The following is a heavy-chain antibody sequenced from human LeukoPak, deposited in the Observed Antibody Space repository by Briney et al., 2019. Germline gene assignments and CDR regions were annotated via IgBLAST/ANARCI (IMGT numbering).Heavy chain of an antibody. CDR1: GVSISSSNSY. Sequence: SETLSLTCTVSGVSISSSNSYWGWIRQPPGKGLEWIGSTYYSGNTYYNASLKSQVSISIDMSKNQFSLKLTSVTAADTAVYYCARQTGSGLFILPGGQGTLVTVSS. V-gene: IGHV4-39*01. CDR2: TYYSGNT. J-gene: IGHJ4*02. D-gene: IGHD3/OR15-3a*01. CDR3: ARQTGSGLFILP.